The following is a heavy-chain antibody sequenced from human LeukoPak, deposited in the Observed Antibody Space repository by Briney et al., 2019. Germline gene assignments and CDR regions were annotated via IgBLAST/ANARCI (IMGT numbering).Heavy chain of an antibody. D-gene: IGHD2-21*02. V-gene: IGHV3-21*01. J-gene: IGHJ4*02. CDR1: GFTFTSYY. CDR3: ARGVSYRVVVTATDFDY. CDR2: IGSSSTHI. Sequence: GGSLRLSCEASGFTFTSYYMNWVRQAPGRGLEWVSSIGSSSTHIYYADSVKSRFTISRDNAKNSLYLQMNSLRAEDTAVYYCARGVSYRVVVTATDFDYWGQGTLVTVSS.